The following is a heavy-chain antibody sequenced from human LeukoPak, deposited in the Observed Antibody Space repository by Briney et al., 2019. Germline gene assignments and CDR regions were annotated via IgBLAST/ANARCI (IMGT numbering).Heavy chain of an antibody. CDR3: ARPLYSRTAYYHYGVDV. V-gene: IGHV5-51*01. J-gene: IGHJ6*02. D-gene: IGHD2-15*01. CDR2: IYPGDSDT. Sequence: GDSLKISCKGSGYRFSSYWIGWVRQMPGKGLEWMAIIYPGDSDTRYSPSFQGQVTISVDKSISTAYLQWSSLKASDTAMYYCARPLYSRTAYYHYGVDVWGQGTTVTVSS. CDR1: GYRFSSYW.